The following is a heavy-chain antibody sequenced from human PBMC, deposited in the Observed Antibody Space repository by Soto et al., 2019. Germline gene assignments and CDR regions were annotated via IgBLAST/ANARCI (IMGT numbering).Heavy chain of an antibody. V-gene: IGHV4-31*03. D-gene: IGHD2-21*02. Sequence: ALETLCHRCTVAGGYIRSGGDYWSWIRKHPGKGLEWIGYIYYSGSTYYNPSLKSRVTISVDTSKNQFSLKLSSVTAADTAVYYCAKEVTGPASNYYYYYMDVWGKGTTVTVSS. CDR3: AKEVTGPASNYYYYYMDV. CDR1: GGYIRSGGDY. J-gene: IGHJ6*03. CDR2: IYYSGST.